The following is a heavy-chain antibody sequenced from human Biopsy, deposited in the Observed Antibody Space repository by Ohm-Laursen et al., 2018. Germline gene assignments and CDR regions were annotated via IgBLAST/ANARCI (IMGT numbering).Heavy chain of an antibody. CDR1: GGTFSNYG. CDR3: ATKLTGYFHH. J-gene: IGHJ1*01. Sequence: SSVKASCKPPGGTFSNYGVNWVRQAPGQGLEWLGRNIPILGTGNYAQKFQDRVTVAADTSTSTATMELRSLRSDDTAMYYCATKLTGYFHHWGQGTLVIVSS. CDR2: NIPILGTG. V-gene: IGHV1-69*06. D-gene: IGHD3-9*01.